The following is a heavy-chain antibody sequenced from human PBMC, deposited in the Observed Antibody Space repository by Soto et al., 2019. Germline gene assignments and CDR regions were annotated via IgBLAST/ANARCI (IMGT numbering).Heavy chain of an antibody. CDR3: AAGEARSRNLAPYYLDF. Sequence: ASETLSLTCTVSGGSMRNYFWTWIRQPPGKGLERIGYIHYSGTTSFFPSYTPSLRSRVTISDDTSKNQFSLKLLSVTTADTAVYCCAAGEARSRNLAPYYLDFWGQGTLVTVSS. D-gene: IGHD6-13*01. V-gene: IGHV4-59*01. CDR2: IHYSGTT. CDR1: GGSMRNYF. J-gene: IGHJ4*02.